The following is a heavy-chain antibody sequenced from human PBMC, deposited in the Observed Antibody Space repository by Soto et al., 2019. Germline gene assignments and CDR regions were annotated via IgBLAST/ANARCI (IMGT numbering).Heavy chain of an antibody. D-gene: IGHD3-22*01. V-gene: IGHV5-51*01. CDR2: IYPGDSDT. J-gene: IGHJ4*02. CDR1: GYSFTSYW. Sequence: GESLKISCKGSGYSFTSYWIGWVRQMPGKGLEWMGIIYPGDSDTRYSPSFQGQVTISADKSISTAYLQWSSLKASDTAMYYCARQLPYYYDSSGRSGLDYWGQGTLVTVSS. CDR3: ARQLPYYYDSSGRSGLDY.